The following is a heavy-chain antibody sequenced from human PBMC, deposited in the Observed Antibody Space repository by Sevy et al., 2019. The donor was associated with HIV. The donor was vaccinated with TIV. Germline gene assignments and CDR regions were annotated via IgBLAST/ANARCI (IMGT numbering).Heavy chain of an antibody. J-gene: IGHJ4*02. V-gene: IGHV3-48*03. CDR3: ARDLPPSATTVPHFDY. CDR2: ISNSGSTI. CDR1: GFTFSSYE. D-gene: IGHD4-17*01. Sequence: GGSLRLSCTASGFTFSSYEMNWVHQAPGKGLEWVSYISNSGSTIHYSDSVKGRFTISRDNAKNSLYLQMNRLRAEDTAVYYCARDLPPSATTVPHFDYWGRGTLVTVSS.